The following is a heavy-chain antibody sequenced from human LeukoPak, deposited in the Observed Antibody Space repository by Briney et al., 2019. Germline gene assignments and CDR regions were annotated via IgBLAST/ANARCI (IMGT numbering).Heavy chain of an antibody. CDR2: IYHSGLT. J-gene: IGHJ4*01. CDR1: GGSVTSYY. V-gene: IGHV4-59*08. D-gene: IGHD3-22*01. CDR3: AGTYDSTAYHF. Sequence: SETLSLTCSVSGGSVTSYYWNWIRQTPDKGLEWIAYIYHSGLTRYNPSLKSRVTISMDTSKNQISLKVASVTAADTGFYYCAGTYDSTAYHFWGHGTQVTVSS.